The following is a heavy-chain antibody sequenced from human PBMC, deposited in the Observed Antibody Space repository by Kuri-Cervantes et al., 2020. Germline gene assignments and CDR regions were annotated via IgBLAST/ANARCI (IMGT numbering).Heavy chain of an antibody. V-gene: IGHV3-11*04. CDR2: ISTSGKTI. D-gene: IGHD1-14*01. CDR1: GFTFSNFW. CDR3: VRGRYMYEY. Sequence: GGSLRLSCAASGFTFSNFWMGWVRQAPGKGLEWVSHISTSGKTISYANSVKGRFTISRDNAKNSLYLQMNSLRGEDTAVYYCVRGRYMYEYWGQGTLVTVSS. J-gene: IGHJ4*02.